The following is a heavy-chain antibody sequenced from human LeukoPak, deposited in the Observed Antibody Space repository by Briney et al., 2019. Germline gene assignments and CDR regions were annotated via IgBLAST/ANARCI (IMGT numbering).Heavy chain of an antibody. D-gene: IGHD3-3*01. CDR1: GGSITNYY. CDR2: IHYSGST. CDR3: ARGSPYDFWSGYHYYYYYMDV. V-gene: IGHV4-59*01. J-gene: IGHJ6*03. Sequence: PSETLSLTCTVSGGSITNYYWSWIRQPPGKELEWIGYIHYSGSTNYNPSLKSRVTISVDTSKNQFSLKLSSVTAADTAVYFCARGSPYDFWSGYHYYYYYMDVWGKGTTVTVSS.